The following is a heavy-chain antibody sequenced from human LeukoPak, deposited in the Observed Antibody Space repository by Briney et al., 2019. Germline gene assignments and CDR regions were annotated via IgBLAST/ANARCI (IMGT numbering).Heavy chain of an antibody. V-gene: IGHV4-39*01. CDR3: ARRQLWLPVSAFDI. CDR2: IYYSGST. CDR1: GGSISSSSYY. J-gene: IGHJ3*02. Sequence: PSETLSLTCTVSGGSISSSSYYWGWIRQPPGKGLEWIGSIYYSGSTYYNPSLKSRVTISVDTSKNQFSLKLSSVTAADTAVYYCARRQLWLPVSAFDIWGQGTMVTVSS. D-gene: IGHD5-18*01.